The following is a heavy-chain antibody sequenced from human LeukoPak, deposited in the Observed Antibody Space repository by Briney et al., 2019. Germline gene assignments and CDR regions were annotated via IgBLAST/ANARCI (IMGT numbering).Heavy chain of an antibody. Sequence: GGSLTLSCAASGFSFTNICMSWVRQAPGKGLEWVANIKQDGSEKYYVDSVTGRFTICRDNAKKSLYLQIDSLRDEDMAVYYCVGVYALLLYYFEYWGQGTLVTVSS. CDR3: VGVYALLLYYFEY. D-gene: IGHD2-21*02. CDR1: GFSFTNIC. J-gene: IGHJ4*02. CDR2: IKQDGSEK. V-gene: IGHV3-7*01.